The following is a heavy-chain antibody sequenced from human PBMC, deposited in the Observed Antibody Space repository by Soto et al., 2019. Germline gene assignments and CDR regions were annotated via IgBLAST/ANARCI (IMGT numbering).Heavy chain of an antibody. Sequence: SETLSLTCTVPGASISSNTYYWAWIRRPPGKGLECIGSIYYDGSTNYNPSLKSRVTISVDKSKNQFSLKLSSVTAADTAVYYCARAGRGYCSGGSCYSGLHGMDVWGQGTTVTAP. CDR1: GASISSNTYY. D-gene: IGHD2-15*01. J-gene: IGHJ6*02. CDR2: IYYDGST. CDR3: ARAGRGYCSGGSCYSGLHGMDV. V-gene: IGHV4-39*07.